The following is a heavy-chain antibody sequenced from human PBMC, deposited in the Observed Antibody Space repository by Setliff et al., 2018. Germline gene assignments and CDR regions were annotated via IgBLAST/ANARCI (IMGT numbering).Heavy chain of an antibody. D-gene: IGHD3-22*01. J-gene: IGHJ4*02. Sequence: PSETLSLTCTVSGYSIRSDYYWGWIRQPPGKGLEWIGSLYHTGSTYYNPPLKSRVTISVDTSKNQFSLKLSSVTAADTAVYYCASVVEDYYDSSGYFLPSYYFDYWGQGTLVTVSS. CDR1: GYSIRSDYY. V-gene: IGHV4-38-2*02. CDR2: LYHTGST. CDR3: ASVVEDYYDSSGYFLPSYYFDY.